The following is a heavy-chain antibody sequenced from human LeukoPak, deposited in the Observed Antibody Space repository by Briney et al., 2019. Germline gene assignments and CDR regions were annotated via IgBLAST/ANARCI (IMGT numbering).Heavy chain of an antibody. CDR3: ARDRGTYYYDSSGYYDAFDI. CDR2: IYTSGST. D-gene: IGHD3-22*01. J-gene: IGHJ3*02. Sequence: SETLSLTCAVSGGSISSYYWSWIRQPAGKGLEWIGRIYTSGSTNYNPSLKSRVTMSVDTSKNQFSLKLSSVTAADTAVYYCARDRGTYYYDSSGYYDAFDIWGQGTMVTVSS. CDR1: GGSISSYY. V-gene: IGHV4-4*07.